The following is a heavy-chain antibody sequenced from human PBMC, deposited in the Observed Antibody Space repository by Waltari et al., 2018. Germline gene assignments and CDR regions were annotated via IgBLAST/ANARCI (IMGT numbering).Heavy chain of an antibody. J-gene: IGHJ3*02. Sequence: QARLVASGGDLVTPERSVIPSCAASTFTFSDYYMSWVRRCPGEGLEWISYMSGAGDFIYYADSVKGRFTISRDNAKNLLFLEMNSLRAEDTAIYDCARDESAYDSYDAFDIGGQGTMVTVSS. D-gene: IGHD5-12*01. CDR3: ARDESAYDSYDAFDI. CDR2: MSGAGDFI. CDR1: TFTFSDYY. V-gene: IGHV3-11*01.